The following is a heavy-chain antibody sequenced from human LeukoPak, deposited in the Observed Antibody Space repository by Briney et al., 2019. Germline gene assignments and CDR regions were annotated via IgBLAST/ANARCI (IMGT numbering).Heavy chain of an antibody. Sequence: TGGSLRLSCAVSGFTFSTYGMTWVRQAPGKGLEWVSAISGSGGSTYYADSVKGRFTISRDNSKNTLYLQMNSLRAEDTAVYYCARAGSGRSPDWFDPWGQGTLVTVSS. CDR2: ISGSGGST. J-gene: IGHJ5*02. CDR1: GFTFSTYG. V-gene: IGHV3-23*01. CDR3: ARAGSGRSPDWFDP. D-gene: IGHD1-26*01.